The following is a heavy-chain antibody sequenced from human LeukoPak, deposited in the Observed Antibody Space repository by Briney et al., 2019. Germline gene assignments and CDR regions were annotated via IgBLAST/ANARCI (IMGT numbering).Heavy chain of an antibody. J-gene: IGHJ6*03. Sequence: GGSLRLSCAASGFTFSSSAMSWVRQAPGKGLEWVSNISGSGSGGSTYYADSVKGRFTISRDNSKNTLYLQMNSLRAEDTAVYYCARRSAHYYYFYYMDVWGKGTTVTISS. CDR1: GFTFSSSA. CDR2: ISGSGSGGST. D-gene: IGHD1-26*01. V-gene: IGHV3-23*01. CDR3: ARRSAHYYYFYYMDV.